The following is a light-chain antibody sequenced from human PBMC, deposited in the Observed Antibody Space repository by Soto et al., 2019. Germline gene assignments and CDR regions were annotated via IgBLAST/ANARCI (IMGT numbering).Light chain of an antibody. CDR1: SSNIGSNN. J-gene: IGLJ2*01. Sequence: QLVLTQPPSASGTPGQRVTISCSGSSSNIGSNNVNWYQQVPGTAPKLLIYETNERPSGVPDRFSGSKSGTSASLAISGLQSEDEADYHCAAWDDSLNGVVFGGGTKLTVL. CDR2: ETN. V-gene: IGLV1-44*01. CDR3: AAWDDSLNGVV.